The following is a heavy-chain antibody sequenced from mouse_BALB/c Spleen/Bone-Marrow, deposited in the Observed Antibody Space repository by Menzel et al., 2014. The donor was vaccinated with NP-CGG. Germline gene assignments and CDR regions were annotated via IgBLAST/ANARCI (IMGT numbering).Heavy chain of an antibody. J-gene: IGHJ2*01. CDR1: GYAFSDYL. Sequence: VQLQQSGAELVRPGTSVKVSCKASGYAFSDYLMEWLKQRPGQGLEWIGVINPGSGSTNQNGKSKDKATLTADTSSNTAYMELSSLTSDDSAVYFCARYDGYLDYWGQGTTLTVSS. CDR2: INPGSGST. D-gene: IGHD2-3*01. V-gene: IGHV1-54*01. CDR3: ARYDGYLDY.